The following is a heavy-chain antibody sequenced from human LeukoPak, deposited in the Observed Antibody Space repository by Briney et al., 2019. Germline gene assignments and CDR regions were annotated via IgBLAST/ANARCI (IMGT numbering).Heavy chain of an antibody. V-gene: IGHV4-4*07. CDR3: ARDRDGGSYLYFDY. Sequence: PSETLSLTCAVYGGSFSGYYWSWIRQPAGKGLEWIGRIYTSGSTNYNPSLKSRVTMSVDTSKNQFSLKLSSVTAADTAVYYCARDRDGGSYLYFDYWGQGTLVTVSS. J-gene: IGHJ4*02. CDR2: IYTSGST. CDR1: GGSFSGYY. D-gene: IGHD1-26*01.